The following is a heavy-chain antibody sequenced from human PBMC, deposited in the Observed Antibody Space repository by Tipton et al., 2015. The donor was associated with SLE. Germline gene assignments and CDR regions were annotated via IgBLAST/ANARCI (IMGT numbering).Heavy chain of an antibody. CDR3: ASSNGYSSSWYRPYNWFDP. Sequence: TLSLTCAVYGGSFGGYYWSWIRQPPRKGLEWIGEINHSGSTNYNPSLKSRLTISVDTSKNKFSLKLRSVTAADTAVYYCASSNGYSSSWYRPYNWFDPRGQGALVSVSS. D-gene: IGHD6-13*01. CDR1: GGSFGGYY. J-gene: IGHJ5*02. CDR2: INHSGST. V-gene: IGHV4-34*01.